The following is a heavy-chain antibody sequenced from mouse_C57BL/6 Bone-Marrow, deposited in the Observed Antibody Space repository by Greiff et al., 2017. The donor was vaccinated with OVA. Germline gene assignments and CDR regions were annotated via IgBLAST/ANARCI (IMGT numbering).Heavy chain of an antibody. CDR1: GYSFTGYY. J-gene: IGHJ3*01. CDR3: ARGRQIRLQFAY. CDR2: INPSTGGT. V-gene: IGHV1-42*01. Sequence: VQLQQSGPELVKPGASVKISCKASGYSFTGYYMNWVKQSPEKSLEWIGEINPSTGGTTYNQKFKAKATLTVDKSSSTAYMQLKSLTSEDSAVYYGARGRQIRLQFAYGGRGTLVTVSA. D-gene: IGHD3-2*02.